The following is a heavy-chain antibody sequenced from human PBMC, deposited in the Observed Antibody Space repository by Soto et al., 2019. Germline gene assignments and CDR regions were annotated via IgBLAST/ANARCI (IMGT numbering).Heavy chain of an antibody. J-gene: IGHJ4*02. Sequence: PSETLSLTCTVSGGSISSGGYYWSWIRQHPGKGLEWIGYIYYSGSTYYNPSLKSRVTISVDTSKNQFSLKLSSVTAADTAVYYCARLSDTAWYFDYWGQGTLVTVSS. V-gene: IGHV4-31*03. D-gene: IGHD5-18*01. CDR2: IYYSGST. CDR3: ARLSDTAWYFDY. CDR1: GGSISSGGYY.